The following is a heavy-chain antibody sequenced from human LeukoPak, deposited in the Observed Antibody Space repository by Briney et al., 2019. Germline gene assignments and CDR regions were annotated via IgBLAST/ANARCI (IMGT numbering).Heavy chain of an antibody. D-gene: IGHD6-13*01. J-gene: IGHJ5*02. CDR1: GFTSSINS. CDR3: KAAACPYNFFDP. V-gene: IGHV3-23*01. Sequence: GGCLRLSWAAAGFTSSINSISWVRQAPGKGLEWVSAISDSGDSTYYADSVKGRFTIYRDNSKNTLYLQMNSLRAEDTAVYYCKAAACPYNFFDPWGQGTLVTVSS. CDR2: ISDSGDST.